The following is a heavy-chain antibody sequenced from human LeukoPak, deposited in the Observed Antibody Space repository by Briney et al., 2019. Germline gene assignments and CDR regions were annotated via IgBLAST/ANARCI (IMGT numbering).Heavy chain of an antibody. D-gene: IGHD3-16*01. Sequence: ASVKVSCKASGGTFSSYAISWVRQAPGQGLEWVGRIIPIFGTANYAQKFQGRVTITTDESTSTASMELSSLRSEDTAVYYCVRGADVDYWGQGTLVTVSS. CDR1: GGTFSSYA. V-gene: IGHV1-69*05. J-gene: IGHJ4*02. CDR3: VRGADVDY. CDR2: IIPIFGTA.